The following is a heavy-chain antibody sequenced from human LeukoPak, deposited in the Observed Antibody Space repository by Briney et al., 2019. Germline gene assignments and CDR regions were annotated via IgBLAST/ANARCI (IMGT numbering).Heavy chain of an antibody. D-gene: IGHD1-14*01. CDR3: ARGDRSFDY. CDR2: IYYSGST. Sequence: PSETLSLTCTVSGGSISSRDYYWSWIRQPPGKGLEWIGYIYYSGSTNYNPSLKSRVTISVDTYKNQFSLKLTSVTAADTAVYYCARGDRSFDYWGQGTLVTVSS. J-gene: IGHJ4*02. V-gene: IGHV4-30-4*08. CDR1: GGSISSRDYY.